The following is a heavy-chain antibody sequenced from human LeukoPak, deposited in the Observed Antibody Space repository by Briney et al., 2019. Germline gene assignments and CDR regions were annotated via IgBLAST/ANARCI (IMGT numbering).Heavy chain of an antibody. CDR1: GGSISSGGYY. J-gene: IGHJ4*02. CDR3: ARGGYRGSLDY. CDR2: IYTSGST. V-gene: IGHV4-61*02. Sequence: SETLSLTCAVSGGSISSGGYYWSWIRQPAGKGLEWIGRIYTSGSTNYNPSLKSRVTMSVDTSKNQFSLKLSSVTAADTAVYYCARGGYRGSLDYWGQGTLVTVSS. D-gene: IGHD1-26*01.